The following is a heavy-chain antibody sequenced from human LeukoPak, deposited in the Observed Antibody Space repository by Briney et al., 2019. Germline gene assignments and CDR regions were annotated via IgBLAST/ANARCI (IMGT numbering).Heavy chain of an antibody. CDR3: AKASCSSTSCSFDY. CDR1: GFTFSRHA. V-gene: IGHV3-23*01. J-gene: IGHJ4*02. D-gene: IGHD2-2*01. CDR2: ISGSGVDT. Sequence: GGSLRLSCSASGFTFSRHAMSWVRQAPGKGLEWVSTISGSGVDTYYADSMKGRFTISRDNSKNTLHLQMNSRRAEDTAVYYCAKASCSSTSCSFDYWGQGTLVTVSS.